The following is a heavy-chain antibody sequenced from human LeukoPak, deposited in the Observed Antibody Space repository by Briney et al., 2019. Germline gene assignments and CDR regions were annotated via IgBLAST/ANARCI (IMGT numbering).Heavy chain of an antibody. V-gene: IGHV4-61*02. J-gene: IGHJ2*01. Sequence: PSQTLSLTCSVSGGSLSSGGYYWTWIRQPAGKGPEWIGRIYTNGNTNYNPSLKSRVTMSEDTSKNQFSLKLSSVTAADTAVYYCARGANKVRVYYWYFDLWGRGTLVTVSS. CDR2: IYTNGNT. CDR1: GGSLSSGGYY. CDR3: ARGANKVRVYYWYFDL. D-gene: IGHD2-8*01.